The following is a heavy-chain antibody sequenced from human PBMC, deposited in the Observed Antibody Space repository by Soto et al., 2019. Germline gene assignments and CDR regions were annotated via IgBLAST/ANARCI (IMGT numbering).Heavy chain of an antibody. CDR3: AKAYSSSWYGFDY. CDR1: GFTFRNYG. Sequence: GGSLRLSCAASGFTFRNYGMSWVRQAPGKGLEWVSVISGRGSTTYYADSVKGRFTISRDISKNALYLQMYSLTAEDTALYYCAKAYSSSWYGFDYWGQGTLVTVSS. CDR2: ISGRGSTT. J-gene: IGHJ4*02. D-gene: IGHD6-13*01. V-gene: IGHV3-23*01.